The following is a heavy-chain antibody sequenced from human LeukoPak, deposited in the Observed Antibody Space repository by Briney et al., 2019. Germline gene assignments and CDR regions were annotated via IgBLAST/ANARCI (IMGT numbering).Heavy chain of an antibody. CDR2: IYHSGST. CDR1: GYSISSGYY. D-gene: IGHD3-22*01. Sequence: SETLSLTCTVSGYSISSGYYWGWIRQPPGKGLEWIGSIYHSGSTYYNPSLKSRVTISVDTSKNQFSLKLSSVTAADTAVYYCARENLRDYYDSSGSDFDYWGQGTLVTVSS. V-gene: IGHV4-38-2*02. J-gene: IGHJ4*02. CDR3: ARENLRDYYDSSGSDFDY.